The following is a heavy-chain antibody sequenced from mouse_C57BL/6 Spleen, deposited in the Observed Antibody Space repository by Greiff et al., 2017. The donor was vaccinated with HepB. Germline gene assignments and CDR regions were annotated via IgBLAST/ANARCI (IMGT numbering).Heavy chain of an antibody. D-gene: IGHD1-1*01. CDR1: GYTFTSYW. J-gene: IGHJ4*01. CDR3: AIEGIFVTTVVARAMDY. Sequence: QVQLQQSGAELVKPGASVTVSCKASGYTFTSYWMHWVKQRPGPGLEWIGRIHPSDSDTNYNQKFKGKATLTVDKSSSTAYMQLSSLTSKDSAVYYCAIEGIFVTTVVARAMDYWGQGTSVTVSS. CDR2: IHPSDSDT. V-gene: IGHV1-74*01.